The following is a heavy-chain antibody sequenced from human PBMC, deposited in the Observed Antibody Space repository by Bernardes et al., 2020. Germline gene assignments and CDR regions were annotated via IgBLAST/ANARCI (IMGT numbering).Heavy chain of an antibody. D-gene: IGHD6-6*01. CDR2: ISYDGRNK. Sequence: VGSLILSCAASGFTFSSYGMHWVRQAPGKGLEWVAVISYDGRNKYYADSVKGRFTISRDNSKNTLYLQMNSLRAEDTAVYYCAKSIAARQEGDYYYGMDVWGQGTTVTVSS. J-gene: IGHJ6*02. CDR1: GFTFSSYG. CDR3: AKSIAARQEGDYYYGMDV. V-gene: IGHV3-30*18.